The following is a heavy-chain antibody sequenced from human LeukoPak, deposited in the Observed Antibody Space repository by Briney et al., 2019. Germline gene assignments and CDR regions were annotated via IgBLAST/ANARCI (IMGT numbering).Heavy chain of an antibody. D-gene: IGHD5-18*01. CDR1: GFTFSNAW. J-gene: IGHJ4*02. CDR3: TTGPQAQKRAHSRPLKRDLY. CDR2: IKSKTDGGTT. Sequence: PGGSLRLSCAASGFTFSNAWMSWVRQAPGKGLEWVGRIKSKTDGGTTDYAAPVKGRFTISRDDSKNTLYLQMNSLKTEDTAVYYCTTGPQAQKRAHSRPLKRDLYWGQGTLVTVSS. V-gene: IGHV3-15*01.